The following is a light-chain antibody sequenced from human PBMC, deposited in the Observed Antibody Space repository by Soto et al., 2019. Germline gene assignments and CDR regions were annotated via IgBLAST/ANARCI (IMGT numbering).Light chain of an antibody. CDR1: SSDVGGYDA. CDR3: NSHTSRNLVL. CDR2: DVS. J-gene: IGLJ2*01. Sequence: QSALTQPASVSGSPGQSITISCTGTSSDVGGYDAVSWYQHHPGKAPKLMIYDVSNRPTGVSNRFSGSKSSNTASLTISGLQAEDEADYYCNSHTSRNLVLFGGGTKLTVL. V-gene: IGLV2-14*03.